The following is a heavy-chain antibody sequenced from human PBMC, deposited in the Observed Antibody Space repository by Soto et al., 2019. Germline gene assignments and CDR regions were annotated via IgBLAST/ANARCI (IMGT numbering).Heavy chain of an antibody. V-gene: IGHV1-69*13. CDR1: GGTFSSYA. CDR2: IIPIFGTA. Sequence: ASVKVSCKASGGTFSSYAISWVRQAPGQGLEWMGGIIPIFGTANYAQKFQGRVTITADESTSTAYMELSSLGSEDTAVYYCARKVVVLAPGISLDYYYYGMDVWGQGTTVTVSS. D-gene: IGHD2-2*01. CDR3: ARKVVVLAPGISLDYYYYGMDV. J-gene: IGHJ6*02.